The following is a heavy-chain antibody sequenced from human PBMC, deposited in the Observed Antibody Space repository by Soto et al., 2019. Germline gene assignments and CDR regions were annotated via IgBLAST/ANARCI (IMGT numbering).Heavy chain of an antibody. CDR1: GGTFSSYA. V-gene: IGHV1-69*13. J-gene: IGHJ5*01. CDR2: IIPIFGTA. D-gene: IGHD6-13*01. Sequence: SVKVSCKASGGTFSSYAISWVRQAPGQGLEWMGGIIPIFGTANYAQKFQGRVTITADESTSTAYMELSSLRSEDTAVYYCAIIPEAAARLNSFDSWGPEILVTLSS. CDR3: AIIPEAAARLNSFDS.